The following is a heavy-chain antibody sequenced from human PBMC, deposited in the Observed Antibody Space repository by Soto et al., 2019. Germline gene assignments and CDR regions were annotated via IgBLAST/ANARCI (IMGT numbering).Heavy chain of an antibody. J-gene: IGHJ4*02. CDR3: ARGGDRRFDY. D-gene: IGHD2-21*02. Sequence: QVQLQESGPGLVKPSGTLSLTCAVSGDSISSDKWWTWVRQPPGKGLEWIGEIHHRKSANYNLSLRSRVIMSVDKSKNQFSLRLTSVTAADTAIYYCARGGDRRFDYWGQGVLIAVSS. V-gene: IGHV4-4*02. CDR1: GDSISSDKW. CDR2: IHHRKSA.